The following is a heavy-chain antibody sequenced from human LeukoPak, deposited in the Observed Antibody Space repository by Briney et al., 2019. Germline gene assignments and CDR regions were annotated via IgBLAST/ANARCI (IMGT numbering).Heavy chain of an antibody. Sequence: GGSLRLSCAASGFIFSSYGMHWVRQAPGKGLEWVAVIWYDGSNKYYADSVKGRFTISRDNSKNTLYLQMNSLRAEDTAVYYCARDRSASSPLTTSYGMDVWGQGTTVTVSS. CDR3: ARDRSASSPLTTSYGMDV. V-gene: IGHV3-33*01. CDR2: IWYDGSNK. J-gene: IGHJ6*02. CDR1: GFIFSSYG. D-gene: IGHD1-1*01.